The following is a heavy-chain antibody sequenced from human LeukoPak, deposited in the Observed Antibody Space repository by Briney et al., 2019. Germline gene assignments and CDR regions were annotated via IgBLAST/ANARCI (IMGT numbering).Heavy chain of an antibody. D-gene: IGHD3-10*01. Sequence: GASVKVSCKASGYTFSSHDVNWVRQATGQGLEWMGWMNPNSGNTGYAQKFQGRVTMTRNTSISTAYVELTSLTSEDSAVYYCAKAVKYSYGSGSSYYFDYWGQGALVTVSS. CDR2: MNPNSGNT. V-gene: IGHV1-8*01. CDR3: AKAVKYSYGSGSSYYFDY. CDR1: GYTFSSHD. J-gene: IGHJ4*02.